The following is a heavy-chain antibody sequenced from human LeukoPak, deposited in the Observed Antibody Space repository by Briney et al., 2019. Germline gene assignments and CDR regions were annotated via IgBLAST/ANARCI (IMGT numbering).Heavy chain of an antibody. CDR3: ARDLGYCTNGVCHPRFDY. CDR1: GFTFSSYG. Sequence: GGSLRLSCGASGFTFSSYGMHWVRQAPGKGLEWVAVIWYDGSNKYYADSVKGRFTISRDNSKNTLYLQMNSLRAEDTAVYYCARDLGYCTNGVCHPRFDYWGQGTLVAVSS. J-gene: IGHJ4*02. D-gene: IGHD2-8*01. V-gene: IGHV3-33*01. CDR2: IWYDGSNK.